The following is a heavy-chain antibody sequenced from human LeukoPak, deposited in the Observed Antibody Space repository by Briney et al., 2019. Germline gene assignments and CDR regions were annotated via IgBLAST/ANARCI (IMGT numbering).Heavy chain of an antibody. CDR1: GGSISSGSYY. D-gene: IGHD2-2*01. CDR3: ARSELEFVVVPAADSYYYYMDV. Sequence: PSQTLSLTCTVSGGSISSGSYYWSWIRQPAGKGLEWIGRIYTSGSTNYNPSLKSRVTISVDTSKNQFSLKLSSVTAADTAVYYCARSELEFVVVPAADSYYYYMDVWGKGTTVTVSS. J-gene: IGHJ6*03. CDR2: IYTSGST. V-gene: IGHV4-61*02.